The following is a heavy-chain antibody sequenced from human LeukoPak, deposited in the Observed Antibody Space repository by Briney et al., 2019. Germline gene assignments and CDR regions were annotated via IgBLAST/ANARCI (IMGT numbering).Heavy chain of an antibody. CDR3: AKVRSVPESYDFWSGFDYYFDY. V-gene: IGHV3-43*02. D-gene: IGHD3-3*01. J-gene: IGHJ4*02. CDR1: GFTFDDYA. Sequence: GGSLRLSXAASGFTFDDYAMHWVRQAPGKGLEWVSLIGGDGGSTYYADSVKGRFTISRGNSKNSLYLQMNSLRTEDTALYYCAKVRSVPESYDFWSGFDYYFDYWGQGTLVTVSS. CDR2: IGGDGGST.